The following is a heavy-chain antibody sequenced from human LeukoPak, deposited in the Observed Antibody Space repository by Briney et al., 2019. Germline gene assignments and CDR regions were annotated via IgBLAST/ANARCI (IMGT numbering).Heavy chain of an antibody. V-gene: IGHV4-59*11. CDR3: ARFSSGCSTASCYLTN. D-gene: IGHD2-2*01. Sequence: SETLSLTCTVGGGSLSSHYWSWLRQPPGKGLELVGHIYYTGTTFYNPSLNSRVTISIDPSRNQFSLRLTSVTAADTAVYYCARFSSGCSTASCYLTNWGQGTLVTVSS. CDR2: IYYTGTT. J-gene: IGHJ4*02. CDR1: GGSLSSHY.